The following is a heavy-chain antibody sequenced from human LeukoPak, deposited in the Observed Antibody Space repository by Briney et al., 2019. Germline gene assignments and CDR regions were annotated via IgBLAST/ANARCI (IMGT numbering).Heavy chain of an antibody. CDR3: AKRRGSSWYQDIEY. V-gene: IGHV3-74*01. J-gene: IGHJ4*02. CDR1: GFTFSSFW. Sequence: GGSLRLSCAASGFTFSSFWMHWVRQVPGKGLVWVSHINSDGSSTSSADSVKGRFTISRDNAKNTLYLQMNSLRAEDTAVYYCAKRRGSSWYQDIEYWGQGTLVTVSS. CDR2: INSDGSST. D-gene: IGHD6-13*01.